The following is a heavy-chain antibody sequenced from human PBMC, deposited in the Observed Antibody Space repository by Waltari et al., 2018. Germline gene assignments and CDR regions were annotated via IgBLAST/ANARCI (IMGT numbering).Heavy chain of an antibody. CDR2: ISGSGGST. CDR3: AKDTDYYGMDV. Sequence: EVQLLESGGGLVQPGGSLRLSCAASGFPFSNYAITWVRQAPGKGLEWVSAISGSGGSTYYADSVKGRFTISRDNSKNTLYLQMNSLRAEDTAVYYCAKDTDYYGMDVWGQGTTVTVSS. V-gene: IGHV3-23*01. J-gene: IGHJ6*02. D-gene: IGHD2-8*02. CDR1: GFPFSNYA.